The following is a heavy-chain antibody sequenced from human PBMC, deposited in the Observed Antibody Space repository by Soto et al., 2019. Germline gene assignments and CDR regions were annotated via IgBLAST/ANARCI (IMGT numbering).Heavy chain of an antibody. Sequence: GGSLRLSCAASGFTFSNYGMHWVRQAPGKGLEWVAVISYDGSNKYYADSVKGRFTISRDNSKNTLYLQMNSLRAEDTALYYCAKDWSGGSRLPDVWGQGATVTVSS. CDR3: AKDWSGGSRLPDV. D-gene: IGHD3-10*01. J-gene: IGHJ6*02. V-gene: IGHV3-30*18. CDR1: GFTFSNYG. CDR2: ISYDGSNK.